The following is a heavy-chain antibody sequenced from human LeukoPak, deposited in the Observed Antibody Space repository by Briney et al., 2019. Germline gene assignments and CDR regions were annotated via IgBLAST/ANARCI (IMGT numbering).Heavy chain of an antibody. D-gene: IGHD6-19*01. V-gene: IGHV6-1*01. CDR1: GDSVSSNNGA. CDR2: TYYRSKWYD. J-gene: IGHJ4*02. CDR3: ARDVGTSGWHTFDY. Sequence: SQTLSLTCAISGDSVSSNNGAWNWIRQSPSRGLEWLGRTYYRSKWYDDYAESMKGRITISPDTSKNQFSLHVYAVTPDDTAVYYCARDVGTSGWHTFDYWGQGTLVTVSS.